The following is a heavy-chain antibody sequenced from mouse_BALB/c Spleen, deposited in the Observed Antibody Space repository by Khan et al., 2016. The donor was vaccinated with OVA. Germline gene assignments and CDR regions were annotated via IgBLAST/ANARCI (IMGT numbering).Heavy chain of an antibody. CDR1: GFTFSTYG. CDR2: INSDGYYT. Sequence: EVQVVESGGDLVKPGGSLRLSCAASGFTFSTYGMSWVRQLPDKRLEWVATINSDGYYTYYPDTVKGRFTIPRNNSENTIYLQMSSLRSEDTAIYYCASRVTGSFACWSRGALVTVSA. CDR3: ASRVTGSFAC. J-gene: IGHJ3*01. D-gene: IGHD4-1*01. V-gene: IGHV5-6*01.